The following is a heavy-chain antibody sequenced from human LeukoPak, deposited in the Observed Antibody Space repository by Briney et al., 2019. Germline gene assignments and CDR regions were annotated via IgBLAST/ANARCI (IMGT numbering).Heavy chain of an antibody. CDR1: GGSISSSSYY. CDR2: VHYSVST. D-gene: IGHD6-13*01. Sequence: SETLSLTCTVSGGSISSSSYYWVWIRQPPGKGLEWIGSVHYSVSTYYNPSLKSRVTISVDTSKNQFSLRLSSVTAADAAVYYCARLFSSDIAPAGDYYFDYWGQGTLVTVSS. J-gene: IGHJ4*02. CDR3: ARLFSSDIAPAGDYYFDY. V-gene: IGHV4-39*01.